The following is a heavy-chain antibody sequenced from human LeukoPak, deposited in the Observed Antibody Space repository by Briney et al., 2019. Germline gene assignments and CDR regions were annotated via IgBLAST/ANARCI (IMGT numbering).Heavy chain of an antibody. CDR1: GFTFSSYA. J-gene: IGHJ4*02. D-gene: IGHD6-19*01. CDR3: AKESSGGWYFDY. V-gene: IGHV3-23*01. CDR2: ISGSGGST. Sequence: GGSLRLSCAASGFTFSSYAMSWVRQAPGKGLEWVSAISGSGGSTYYADSVKGRFTISSDNSKNSLYLQMNSLRAEDTAVYYCAKESSGGWYFDYWGQGTLVTVAS.